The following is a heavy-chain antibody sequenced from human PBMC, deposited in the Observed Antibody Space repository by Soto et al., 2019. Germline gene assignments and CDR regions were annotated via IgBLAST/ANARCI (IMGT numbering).Heavy chain of an antibody. CDR3: AREKWAAAGGINWFDP. D-gene: IGHD6-13*01. V-gene: IGHV6-1*01. CDR1: GDSVSSNTVA. J-gene: IGHJ5*02. CDR2: SYYRSKWYS. Sequence: PSQTLSLTCAVSGDSVSSNTVAWNWIRQSPSRGLEWLGRSYYRSKWYSDYAVSVKSRITINPDTSKNQFSLQLNSVTPEDTAVYYCAREKWAAAGGINWFDPWGQGTLVTVSS.